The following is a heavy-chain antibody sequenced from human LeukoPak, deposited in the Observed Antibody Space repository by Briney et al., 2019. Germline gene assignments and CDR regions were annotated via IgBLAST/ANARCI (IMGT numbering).Heavy chain of an antibody. J-gene: IGHJ5*02. CDR3: ARISPQPTNWFDP. V-gene: IGHV3-21*01. Sequence: NTGGSLRLSCAASGFTFSSYSMNWVRQAPGKGLEWVSSISSSSSYIYYADSVKGRFTISRDNAKNSLYLQMNSLRTEDTAVYYCARISPQPTNWFDPWGQGTLVTVSS. CDR2: ISSSSSYI. D-gene: IGHD6-13*01. CDR1: GFTFSSYS.